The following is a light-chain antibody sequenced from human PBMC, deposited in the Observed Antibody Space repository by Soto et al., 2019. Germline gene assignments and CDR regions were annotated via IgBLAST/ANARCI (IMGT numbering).Light chain of an antibody. J-gene: IGLJ1*01. CDR1: SSDVGNYNL. CDR3: CSNAGSSTYV. V-gene: IGLV2-23*01. CDR2: EGS. Sequence: QSALTQPASVSGSPGQSITISCTGTSSDVGNYNLVSWYQQHPGKAPKLMIYEGSKRPSGVSNRFSGSKSGNTASLTISILQAEDEDDYYCCSNAGSSTYVFGTGTKLTVL.